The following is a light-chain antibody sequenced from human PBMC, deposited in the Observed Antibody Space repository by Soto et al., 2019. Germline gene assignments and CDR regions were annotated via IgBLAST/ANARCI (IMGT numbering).Light chain of an antibody. CDR3: QQYNNWPFT. V-gene: IGKV3D-15*01. CDR2: GAS. Sequence: EIFMAQSPASLSVSPVEIATLSCRASQSVSSNLAWYQQKPGQAPRLLIYGASTRATGIPARFSGSGSGTEFTLTISSLQSEDFAVYYCQQYNNWPFTFGPGTKVD. CDR1: QSVSSN. J-gene: IGKJ3*01.